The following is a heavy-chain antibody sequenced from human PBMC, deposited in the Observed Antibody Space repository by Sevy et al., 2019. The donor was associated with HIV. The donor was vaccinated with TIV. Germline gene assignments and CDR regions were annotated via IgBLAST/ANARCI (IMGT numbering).Heavy chain of an antibody. CDR3: ARGSDLVATIFDF. Sequence: ASVKVSCKASGNTLIGYYFHWVRRAPGQGLEWMGWMNPNTGDTKYAQKFQGRVTMTRDTSVSTAYIQLSSLRSDDTALYYCARGSDLVATIFDFWGQGTLVTVSS. J-gene: IGHJ4*02. V-gene: IGHV1-2*02. D-gene: IGHD5-12*01. CDR1: GNTLIGYY. CDR2: MNPNTGDT.